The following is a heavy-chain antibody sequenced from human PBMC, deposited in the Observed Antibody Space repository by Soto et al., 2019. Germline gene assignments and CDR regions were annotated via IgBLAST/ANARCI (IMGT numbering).Heavy chain of an antibody. V-gene: IGHV3-30-3*01. CDR2: ISYDGSNK. D-gene: IGHD3-16*02. CDR3: AREAYSNSPIRMITFVGVIGACGY. CDR1: GFTFSSYA. Sequence: QVQLVESGGGVVQPGRSLRLSCAASGFTFSSYAMHWVRQAPGKGLEWVAVISYDGSNKYYADSVKGRFTISRDNSKNTLYLQMNSLKPEDTAVYYCAREAYSNSPIRMITFVGVIGACGYWGQGTLVTVSS. J-gene: IGHJ4*02.